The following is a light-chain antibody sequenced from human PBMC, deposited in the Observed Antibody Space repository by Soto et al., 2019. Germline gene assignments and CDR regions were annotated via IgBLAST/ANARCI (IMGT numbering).Light chain of an antibody. J-gene: IGLJ3*02. CDR1: VLAKKY. CDR3: YSAADNNLRV. Sequence: SYELTQPSSVSVSPGQTARITCSGDVLAKKYARWFQQKPGQAPVLVIYKDSERPSGIPERFSGSNSGTTVTLTINGAQVEDEADYYCYSAADNNLRVFGGGTKLTVL. V-gene: IGLV3-27*01. CDR2: KDS.